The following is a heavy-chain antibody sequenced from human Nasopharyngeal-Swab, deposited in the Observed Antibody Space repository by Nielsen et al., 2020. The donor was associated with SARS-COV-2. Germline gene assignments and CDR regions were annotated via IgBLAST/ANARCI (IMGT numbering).Heavy chain of an antibody. V-gene: IGHV3-53*01. CDR2: IYSGGST. CDR3: ARESSSGWYGDAFDI. D-gene: IGHD6-19*01. J-gene: IGHJ3*02. Sequence: GEPLKISCAASGFTVSSNYMSWVRQAPGKGLEWVSVIYSGGSTYYADSVKGRFTISRDNSKNTLYLQMNSLRAEDTAVYYCARESSSGWYGDAFDIWGQGTMVTVSS. CDR1: GFTVSSNY.